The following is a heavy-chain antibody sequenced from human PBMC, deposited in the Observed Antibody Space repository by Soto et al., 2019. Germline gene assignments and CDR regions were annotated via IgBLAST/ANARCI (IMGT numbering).Heavy chain of an antibody. D-gene: IGHD3-22*01. CDR3: AKDYFFDSSGQGVRTCFDP. V-gene: IGHV3-23*01. J-gene: IGHJ5*02. CDR1: GFTFSSYA. CDR2: ISGSGGGT. Sequence: EVPLLESGGGLVQPGGSLRLSCAASGFTFSSYAMNWVRQAPGKGLEWVSGISGSGGGTYYADSVKGRFTISRDNSKNTLYLHMNSLRAEDTAVYYCAKDYFFDSSGQGVRTCFDPWGRGTLVTVSS.